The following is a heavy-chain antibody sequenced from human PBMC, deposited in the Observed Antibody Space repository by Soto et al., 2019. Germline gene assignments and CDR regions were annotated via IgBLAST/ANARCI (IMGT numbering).Heavy chain of an antibody. J-gene: IGHJ4*02. CDR2: TSGGGGSK. D-gene: IGHD2-15*01. CDR1: GFTFRSYA. Sequence: PGGSLRLSCAASGFTFRSYAMNWVRQAPGKGLEWVSVTSGGGGSKYYADSVKGRFTISRDNSKNTLYLQMNSLRADDTDVYYCAKAVRTVVVPAAIDDWGQGTLVTVSS. V-gene: IGHV3-23*01. CDR3: AKAVRTVVVPAAIDD.